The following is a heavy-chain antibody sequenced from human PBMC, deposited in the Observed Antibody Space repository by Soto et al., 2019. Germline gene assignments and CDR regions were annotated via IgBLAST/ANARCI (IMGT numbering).Heavy chain of an antibody. J-gene: IGHJ4*02. Sequence: ASVKVSCKASGYTFTSYAMHWVRQAPGQRLEWMGWINAGNGNTKYSQKFQGRVTITRDTSASTAYMELSSLRSEDTAVYYCAADGIAVGGFDYWGQGTRVTVSS. V-gene: IGHV1-3*01. CDR1: GYTFTSYA. D-gene: IGHD6-19*01. CDR2: INAGNGNT. CDR3: AADGIAVGGFDY.